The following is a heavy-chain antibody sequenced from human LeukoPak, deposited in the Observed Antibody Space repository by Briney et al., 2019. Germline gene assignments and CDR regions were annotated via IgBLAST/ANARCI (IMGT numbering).Heavy chain of an antibody. CDR1: GSYW. CDR3: ARGYLFWGGPRVGPGIDY. J-gene: IGHJ4*02. V-gene: IGHV3-48*01. D-gene: IGHD3-3*01. CDR2: ISSSSSTI. Sequence: GGSLRLSCAASGSYWMHWVRQAPGKGLEWVSYISSSSSTIYYADSVKGRFTISRDNAKNSLYLQMNSLRAEDTAVYYCARGYLFWGGPRVGPGIDYWGQGTLVTVSS.